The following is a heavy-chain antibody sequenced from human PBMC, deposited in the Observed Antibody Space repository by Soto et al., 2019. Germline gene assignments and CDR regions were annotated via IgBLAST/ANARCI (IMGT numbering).Heavy chain of an antibody. D-gene: IGHD6-19*01. CDR1: GLSSPTNW. J-gene: IGHJ4*02. V-gene: IGHV5-51*01. Sequence: GESLKISCKGSGLSSPTNWIGWVRQMPGKGLEWMGIINLGGSSVRYSPSFQGQVTISADKSISTAYLQWSRLTASDTAIYYCARRISTNSGWQYWGQGALVTSPQ. CDR2: INLGGSSV. CDR3: ARRISTNSGWQY.